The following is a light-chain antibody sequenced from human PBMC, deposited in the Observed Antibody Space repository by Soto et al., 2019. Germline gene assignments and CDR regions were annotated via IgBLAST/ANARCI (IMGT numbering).Light chain of an antibody. Sequence: DIQMTQSPSTLSACVGDRIPVTFRASQSVGTWLAWYQQKPGKAPKVLIYKASSLESGVPSRFSGSGSGTEFTLTIRSLQPDDFATYYCQEYNSDWTFGQGTKVDIK. CDR1: QSVGTW. CDR2: KAS. CDR3: QEYNSDWT. J-gene: IGKJ1*01. V-gene: IGKV1-5*03.